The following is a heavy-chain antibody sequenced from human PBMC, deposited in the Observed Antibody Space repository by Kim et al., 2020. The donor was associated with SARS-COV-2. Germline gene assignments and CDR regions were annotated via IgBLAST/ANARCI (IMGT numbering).Heavy chain of an antibody. CDR1: GFTFDDYA. CDR3: AKASSSWYDFDY. D-gene: IGHD6-13*01. V-gene: IGHV3-9*01. Sequence: GGSLRLSCAASGFTFDDYAMHWVRQAPGKGLEWVSGISWNSGSIGYADSVKGRFTISRDNAKNSLYLQMNSLRAEDTALYYCAKASSSWYDFDYWGQGTLVTVSS. CDR2: ISWNSGSI. J-gene: IGHJ4*02.